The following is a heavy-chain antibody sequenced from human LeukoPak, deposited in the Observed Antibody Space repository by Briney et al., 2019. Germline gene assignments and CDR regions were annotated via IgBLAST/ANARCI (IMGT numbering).Heavy chain of an antibody. Sequence: GGSLRLSCAATGFTFSTYWMHWVRQAPGKGLVWVSRIKSDGSTNYADSVKGRFTISRDNANNTLSLQMNSLRPEDTGVYYCARAPSEIGGYYPEYFRHWGQGTLVTVSS. V-gene: IGHV3-74*01. CDR1: GFTFSTYW. CDR3: ARAPSEIGGYYPEYFRH. J-gene: IGHJ1*01. D-gene: IGHD3-22*01. CDR2: IKSDGST.